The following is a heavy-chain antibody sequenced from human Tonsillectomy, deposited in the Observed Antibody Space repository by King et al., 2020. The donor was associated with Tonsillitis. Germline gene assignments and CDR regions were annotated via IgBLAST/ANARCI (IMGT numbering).Heavy chain of an antibody. J-gene: IGHJ3*02. D-gene: IGHD3-3*01. V-gene: IGHV3-23*04. Sequence: VQLVESGGGLVQPGGSLRLSCAASGFTFSSYAMSGVRKAPGKGLKWVSALSGSGVGTYSADSVKGRFTISRDRTKNSLYLKMNSLRADDTAVYYCAKDSYYDFWSGSNAFDIWGQGTMVTVYS. CDR3: AKDSYYDFWSGSNAFDI. CDR1: GFTFSSYA. CDR2: LSGSGVGT.